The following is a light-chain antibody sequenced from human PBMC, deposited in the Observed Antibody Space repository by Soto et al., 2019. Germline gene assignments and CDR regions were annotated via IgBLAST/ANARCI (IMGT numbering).Light chain of an antibody. CDR3: QQYDKWSPLT. V-gene: IGKV3D-15*01. J-gene: IGKJ4*01. CDR1: QSVGRN. Sequence: VVLTQSRSTLSVSPVESSTLSGRASQSVGRNLAWYQQKPGQAPRLLLYGASFRATNVTDRFSGRGSGTEFTLTISGLQSDDFAVYYCQQYDKWSPLTFGEGTKVDIK. CDR2: GAS.